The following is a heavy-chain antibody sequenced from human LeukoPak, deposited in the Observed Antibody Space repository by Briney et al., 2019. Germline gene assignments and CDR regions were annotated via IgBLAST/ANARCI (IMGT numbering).Heavy chain of an antibody. CDR3: ARDGEEWIQLWLYYYYYMDV. D-gene: IGHD5-18*01. CDR1: GFTFSSYG. J-gene: IGHJ6*03. CDR2: IQYDGSNK. Sequence: PGGSLRLSCAASGFTFSSYGMHWVRQAPGKGLEWVALIQYDGSNKYYADSVKGRFTISRDNSKKKLYLQMNSLRAEDTAVYYCARDGEEWIQLWLYYYYYMDVWGKGTTVTVSS. V-gene: IGHV3-30*02.